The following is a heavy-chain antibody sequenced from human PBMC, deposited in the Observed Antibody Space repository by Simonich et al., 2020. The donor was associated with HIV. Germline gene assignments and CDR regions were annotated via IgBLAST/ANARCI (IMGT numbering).Heavy chain of an antibody. CDR2: IRQDGRDK. CDR1: GFTFSSYW. D-gene: IGHD6-6*01. Sequence: EVQLVESGGGLVQPGGSLRLSCVASGFTFSSYWMTGVRQAPGKGLGWVANIRQDGRDKYDVDSVKGRFTISRDNAKNSLFLQMNSLKAEDTAVYYCARGWDGSSSSLDDYWGQGTLVTVSS. J-gene: IGHJ4*02. V-gene: IGHV3-7*01. CDR3: ARGWDGSSSSLDDY.